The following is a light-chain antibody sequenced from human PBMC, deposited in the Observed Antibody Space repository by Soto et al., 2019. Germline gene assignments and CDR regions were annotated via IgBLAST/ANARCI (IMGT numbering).Light chain of an antibody. J-gene: IGLJ1*01. CDR2: EVS. Sequence: QSALTQPASVSGSPGQSITISCTGTSNDIGNYNYVSWYRQHPGKAPKVMIYEVSNRPSGISNRFSGSKSGNTASLTISGLQAEDEADYYCTSYTTISTLYVFGSGTKVTVL. V-gene: IGLV2-14*01. CDR1: SNDIGNYNY. CDR3: TSYTTISTLYV.